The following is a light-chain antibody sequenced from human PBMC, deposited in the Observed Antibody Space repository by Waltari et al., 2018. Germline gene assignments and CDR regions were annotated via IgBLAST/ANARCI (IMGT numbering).Light chain of an antibody. V-gene: IGKV3-20*01. J-gene: IGKJ1*01. Sequence: EIVLTQSPGTLSLSPGERATLSCRARQRVGRSLAWYQQKPGLPPRLLIYDTSSRATGTPGRFSGSGSGTDFSLAISSLEPEDFAVYFCQHYVNLPVTFGQGTKVEI. CDR1: QRVGRS. CDR3: QHYVNLPVT. CDR2: DTS.